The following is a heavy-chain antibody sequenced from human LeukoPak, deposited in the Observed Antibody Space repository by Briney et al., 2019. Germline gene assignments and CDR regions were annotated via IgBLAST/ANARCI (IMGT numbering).Heavy chain of an antibody. J-gene: IGHJ5*02. CDR3: ARDNSVRDEAWWFSP. V-gene: IGHV1-46*01. D-gene: IGHD5-24*01. Sequence: ASVKVSCKSFGYTFTSNYMHWVRQAPGQGPEWMGIISPSGASTTYAQTFQGRVTLTRDMSTSTDYLELSSLRSEDTAVYYCARDNSVRDEAWWFSPWGQGTLVTVSS. CDR1: GYTFTSNY. CDR2: ISPSGAST.